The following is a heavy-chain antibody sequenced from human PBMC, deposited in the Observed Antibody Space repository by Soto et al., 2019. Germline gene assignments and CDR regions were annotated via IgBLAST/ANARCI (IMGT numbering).Heavy chain of an antibody. Sequence: QVQLVQSGAEVKKPGSSVKVSCKASGGTFSSYTISWVRQAPGQGLEWMGRIIPILGIANYAQKFQGRVTITGDKSTSTAYMELSSLRSEDKGVYYCARAGGFLTGYRNWFDPWGQGTLVTVSS. CDR2: IIPILGIA. J-gene: IGHJ5*02. D-gene: IGHD3-9*01. CDR1: GGTFSSYT. V-gene: IGHV1-69*02. CDR3: ARAGGFLTGYRNWFDP.